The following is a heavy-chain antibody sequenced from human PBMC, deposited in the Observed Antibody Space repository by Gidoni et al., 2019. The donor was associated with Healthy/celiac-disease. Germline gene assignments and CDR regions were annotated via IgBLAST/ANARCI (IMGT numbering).Heavy chain of an antibody. D-gene: IGHD4-17*01. V-gene: IGHV1-69*01. Sequence: QVQLVQSGAEVKKPGSSGKVSCKASGGPFSSYAISWVRQAPGQGLEWMGGMTPIFCTANDAQKFQGRVTITADESTSTANMELSSLRSEDTAVYYCARDLGPEDYGGTDYWGQGTLVTVSS. CDR2: MTPIFCTA. CDR1: GGPFSSYA. J-gene: IGHJ4*02. CDR3: ARDLGPEDYGGTDY.